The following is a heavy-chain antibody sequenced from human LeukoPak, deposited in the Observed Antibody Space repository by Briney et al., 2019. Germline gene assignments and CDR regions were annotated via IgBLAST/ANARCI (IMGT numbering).Heavy chain of an antibody. V-gene: IGHV3-30*18. CDR1: GFTFSSYG. Sequence: GGSLRLSCAASGFTFSSYGMHWVRQAPGKGLEWVAVMSYDGSNKYYADSVKGRFTISRDNSKNTLYLQMNSLRAEDTAVYYCAKGVHGDIYDAFDIWGQGTMVTVSS. D-gene: IGHD2-15*01. CDR3: AKGVHGDIYDAFDI. CDR2: MSYDGSNK. J-gene: IGHJ3*02.